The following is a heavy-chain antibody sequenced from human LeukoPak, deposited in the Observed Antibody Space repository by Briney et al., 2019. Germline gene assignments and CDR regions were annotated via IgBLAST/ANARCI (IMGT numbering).Heavy chain of an antibody. D-gene: IGHD1-1*01. CDR3: ARPLGQGNEYGMDV. J-gene: IGHJ6*02. CDR1: GGSFSGYY. CDR2: INHSGST. Sequence: PSETPSLTCAVYGGSFSGYYWSWIRQSPAKGMEWIGEINHSGSTNYNPSLKSRVTISVDTSKNQFSLKLTSVTAADTAVYYCARPLGQGNEYGMDVWGQGTTVTVSS. V-gene: IGHV4-34*01.